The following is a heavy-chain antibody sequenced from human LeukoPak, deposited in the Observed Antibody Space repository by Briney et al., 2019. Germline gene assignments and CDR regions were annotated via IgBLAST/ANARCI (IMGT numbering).Heavy chain of an antibody. CDR1: GGTFSSYA. V-gene: IGHV1-69*04. Sequence: SVKVSCKASGGTFSSYAISWVRQAPGQGLEWMGRIIPILGIANYAQKFQGRVTITADKSTSTAYMELSSLRSEDTAVYYCAREAVAFDAFDIWGQGTMVTVSS. CDR3: AREAVAFDAFDI. CDR2: IIPILGIA. D-gene: IGHD6-19*01. J-gene: IGHJ3*02.